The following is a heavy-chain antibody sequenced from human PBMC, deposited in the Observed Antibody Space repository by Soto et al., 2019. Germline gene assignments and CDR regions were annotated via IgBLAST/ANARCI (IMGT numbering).Heavy chain of an antibody. CDR3: ARGYYYDSSGYYRGLYYFDY. V-gene: IGHV4-30-2*01. Sequence: QLQLQESGSGLVKPSQTLSLTCAVSGGSISSGGYSWSWIRQPPGKGLEWIGYIYHSGSTYYNPSLKSGVTISVDRSKNQFSLKLSSVTAADTAVYYCARGYYYDSSGYYRGLYYFDYWGQGTLVTVSS. J-gene: IGHJ4*02. D-gene: IGHD3-22*01. CDR1: GGSISSGGYS. CDR2: IYHSGST.